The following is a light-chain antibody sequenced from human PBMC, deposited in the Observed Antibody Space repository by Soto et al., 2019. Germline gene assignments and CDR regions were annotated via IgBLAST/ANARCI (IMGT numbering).Light chain of an antibody. J-gene: IGKJ2*01. CDR3: QQYNSYPYT. CDR2: KAA. V-gene: IGKV1-5*03. Sequence: DIQMTQSPSTLSASVGDRVTITCRASQSISSWLAWYQQKPGKAPKLLIYKAASLESGVPSRFSGSGYGTEFTLTIRSLQPDDFAPYYCQQYNSYPYTFGQGTKLEIK. CDR1: QSISSW.